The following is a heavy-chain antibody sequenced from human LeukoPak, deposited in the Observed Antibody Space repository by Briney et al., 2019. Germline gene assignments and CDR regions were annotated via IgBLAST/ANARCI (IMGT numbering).Heavy chain of an antibody. V-gene: IGHV1-18*01. CDR2: ISAYNGNT. CDR3: ARDRGYYGSGRLYYFDY. D-gene: IGHD3-10*01. Sequence: ASVTVSCKASGYTFTSYGISWVRQAPGQGLEWMGWISAYNGNTNYAQKLQGRVTMTTDTSTSTAYMELRSLRSDDTAVYYCARDRGYYGSGRLYYFDYWGQGTLVTVSS. J-gene: IGHJ4*02. CDR1: GYTFTSYG.